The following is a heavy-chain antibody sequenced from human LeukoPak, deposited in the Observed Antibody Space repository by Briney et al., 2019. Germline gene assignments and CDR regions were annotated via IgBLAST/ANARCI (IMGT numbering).Heavy chain of an antibody. J-gene: IGHJ4*02. V-gene: IGHV3-15*01. Sequence: GGSLRLSRAASGFTFSNAWMSWVRQAPGKGLEWVGRIKSKTDGGTTDYAAPVKGRFTISRDDSKNTLYLQMNSLKTEDTAVYYCTAYYDFWSGRLFDYWGQGTLVTVSS. CDR2: IKSKTDGGTT. D-gene: IGHD3-3*01. CDR3: TAYYDFWSGRLFDY. CDR1: GFTFSNAW.